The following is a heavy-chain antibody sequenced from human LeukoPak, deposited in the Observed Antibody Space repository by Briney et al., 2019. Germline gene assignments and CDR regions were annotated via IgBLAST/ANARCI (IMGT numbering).Heavy chain of an antibody. D-gene: IGHD6-19*01. V-gene: IGHV4-59*08. J-gene: IGHJ5*02. CDR3: ARGGGVRTGSGWRPGNWFDP. CDR1: GGSISSYY. CDR2: IYYSGST. Sequence: PSETLSLTCTVSGGSISSYYWSWIRQPPGKGLEWIGYIYYSGSTNYNPSLKSRVTISVDTSKNQFSLKFNSVTAADTAVYYCARGGGVRTGSGWRPGNWFDPWGQGTLVIVSS.